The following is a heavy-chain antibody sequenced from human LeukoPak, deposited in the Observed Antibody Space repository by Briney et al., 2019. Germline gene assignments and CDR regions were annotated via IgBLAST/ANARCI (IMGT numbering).Heavy chain of an antibody. CDR3: AREKMATGPNYFDY. CDR2: TYYSGST. J-gene: IGHJ4*02. Sequence: KPSETLSLTCAVYGGSFSSYYWSWIRQPPGKGLEWIGYTYYSGSTNYNPSLKSRVTISVDTSKNQFSLKLSSVTAADTAVYYCAREKMATGPNYFDYWGQGTLVTVSS. CDR1: GGSFSSYY. V-gene: IGHV4-59*01. D-gene: IGHD5-24*01.